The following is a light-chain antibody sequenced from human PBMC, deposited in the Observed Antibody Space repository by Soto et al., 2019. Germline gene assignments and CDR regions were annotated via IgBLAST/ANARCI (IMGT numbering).Light chain of an antibody. V-gene: IGKV1-5*03. CDR2: KAS. CDR1: QSISNW. J-gene: IGKJ1*01. Sequence: DIQRTQSPSTLSASVGDIVTITCRASQSISNWLAWYQQKPGKAPKLLIYKASSLESGVPSRFSGSGSGTEFTLTISSLQPDDFATYYCQHYNTYPWTFGQGTKVEVK. CDR3: QHYNTYPWT.